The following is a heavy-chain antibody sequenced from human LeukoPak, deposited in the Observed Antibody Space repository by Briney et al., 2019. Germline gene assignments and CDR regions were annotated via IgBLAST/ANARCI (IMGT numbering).Heavy chain of an antibody. CDR1: GGSFSGYY. D-gene: IGHD4-23*01. Sequence: SETLSLTCAVYGGSFSGYYWSWIRQPPGKGLEWIGEINHSGSTNYNPSLKSRVTISVDTSKNQFSLKLSSVTAADTAVYYCARAPSTVVTGGSFDYWGQGTLVTVSS. J-gene: IGHJ4*02. CDR3: ARAPSTVVTGGSFDY. V-gene: IGHV4-34*01. CDR2: INHSGST.